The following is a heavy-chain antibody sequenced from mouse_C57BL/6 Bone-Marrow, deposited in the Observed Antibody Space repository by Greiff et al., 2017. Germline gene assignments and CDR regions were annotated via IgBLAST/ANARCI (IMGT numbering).Heavy chain of an antibody. CDR3: ASGDL. D-gene: IGHD3-3*01. J-gene: IGHJ2*01. Sequence: VQLQQPGAELVRPGPSVKLSCKASGYTFTSYWMHWVKQRPGQGLEWIGVIDPSDSYTNYTQKFKGKATLTVDTSSSTAYMQLSSLTSEDSAVYYCASGDLWGQGTTLTVSS. V-gene: IGHV1-59*01. CDR1: GYTFTSYW. CDR2: IDPSDSYT.